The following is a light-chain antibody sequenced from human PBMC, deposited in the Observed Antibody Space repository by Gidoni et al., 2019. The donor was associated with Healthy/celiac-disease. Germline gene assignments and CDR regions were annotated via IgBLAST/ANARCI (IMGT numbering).Light chain of an antibody. Sequence: DIQMTQSPSTRSASVGDRVTIPCRASQSISSWLAWYQQKPGKAPKLLIYKASSLESGVPSRVSGSGSGTEFTLTISSLQPDDFATYYCQQYNSYPWTFGQGTKVEIK. V-gene: IGKV1-5*03. CDR2: KAS. J-gene: IGKJ1*01. CDR1: QSISSW. CDR3: QQYNSYPWT.